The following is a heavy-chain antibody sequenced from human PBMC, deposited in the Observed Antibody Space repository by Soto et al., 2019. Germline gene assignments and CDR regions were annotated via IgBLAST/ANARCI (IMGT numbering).Heavy chain of an antibody. CDR2: IYYGGST. CDR3: ARVRREYDTSGPVDD. CDR1: GGSISSGDYS. Sequence: SETLSLTCAVSGGSISSGDYSWNWIRQPPGKGLEWIGYIYYGGSTYYNPSLQSRVTMSVDRSRNQFSLKLNSVTAADTAVYYCARVRREYDTSGPVDDWGQGTLVTVSS. J-gene: IGHJ4*02. V-gene: IGHV4-30-2*01. D-gene: IGHD3-9*01.